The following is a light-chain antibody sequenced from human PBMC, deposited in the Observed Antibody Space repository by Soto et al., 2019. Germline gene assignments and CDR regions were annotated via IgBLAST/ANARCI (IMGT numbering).Light chain of an antibody. CDR1: QDIRNY. Sequence: IEMTQSPSPLSASVGDRVTITCQASQDIRNYLNWYQKKPGKAPKLLIYDASSLEEGVPSRFSGSGSGTDFTLTISSLQPEDFATYYCQQLNSYPLFTFGPGTKVDIK. V-gene: IGKV1-33*01. CDR3: QQLNSYPLFT. CDR2: DAS. J-gene: IGKJ3*01.